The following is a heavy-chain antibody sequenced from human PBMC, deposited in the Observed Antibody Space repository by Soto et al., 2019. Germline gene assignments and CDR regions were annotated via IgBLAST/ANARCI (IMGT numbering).Heavy chain of an antibody. CDR3: ARDRPTVTFDY. CDR1: GFTFSSYA. CDR2: IWYDGSNK. D-gene: IGHD4-17*01. Sequence: QVQLVESGGGVVQPGRSLRLSCAASGFTFSSYAMHWVRQAPGKGLEWVAVIWYDGSNKYYADSVKGRFTISRDNSKNTLYLQMNSLRAEDTAVYYCARDRPTVTFDYWGQGTLVTVSS. J-gene: IGHJ4*02. V-gene: IGHV3-33*08.